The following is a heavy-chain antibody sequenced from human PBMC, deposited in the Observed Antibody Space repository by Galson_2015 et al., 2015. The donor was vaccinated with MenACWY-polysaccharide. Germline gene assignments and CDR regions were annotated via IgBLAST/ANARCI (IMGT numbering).Heavy chain of an antibody. CDR1: GGSVSSVTDY. J-gene: IGHJ5*01. CDR2: MSSNGRA. V-gene: IGHV4-61*01. D-gene: IGHD1-26*01. Sequence: ETLSLTCTVSGGSVSSVTDYWGWLRQSPGKGLEWIGYMSSNGRANRNPSLTSRVTISIDTSKNQFSLRLNSVTAADTAIYYCAREPTYSGSFGWFDSWGQGTLVTVSP. CDR3: AREPTYSGSFGWFDS.